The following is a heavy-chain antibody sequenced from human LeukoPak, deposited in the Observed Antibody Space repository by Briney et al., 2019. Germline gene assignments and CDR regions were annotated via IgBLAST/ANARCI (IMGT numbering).Heavy chain of an antibody. V-gene: IGHV1-2*02. Sequence: ASVKVSCKASGYTFTDSYIHWVRQAPGQGLEWMVWINPKSGGTDYTQKFQGRVTMTRDTSISTAYMELTRLRSDDGAVYYCARDPYCSTPYCNWDGWLDPWGQGTLVTVSS. CDR3: ARDPYCSTPYCNWDGWLDP. CDR2: INPKSGGT. J-gene: IGHJ5*02. D-gene: IGHD2-2*01. CDR1: GYTFTDSY.